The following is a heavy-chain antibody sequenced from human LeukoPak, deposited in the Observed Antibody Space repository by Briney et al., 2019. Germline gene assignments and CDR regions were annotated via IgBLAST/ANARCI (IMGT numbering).Heavy chain of an antibody. D-gene: IGHD6-19*01. CDR2: INHSGST. V-gene: IGHV4-34*01. CDR3: ARGPGYSSGWYVRLLVLYFDY. CDR1: GGSFSGYY. J-gene: IGHJ4*02. Sequence: SETLSLTCAVYGGSFSGYYWSWIRQPPGKGLEWIGEINHSGSTNYNPSLKSRVTIPVDTSKNQFSLKLSSVTAADTAVYYCARGPGYSSGWYVRLLVLYFDYWGQGTLVTVSS.